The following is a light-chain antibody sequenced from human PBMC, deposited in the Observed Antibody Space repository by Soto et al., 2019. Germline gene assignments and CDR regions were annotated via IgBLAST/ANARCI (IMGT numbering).Light chain of an antibody. Sequence: DIQMTQSPSSVSASVGDRVTITCRASQGITNWLAWYQQKPGKAPKLLIYAASGLPSGVPSRFSGSGSGTDFTLTISSLQPEDFATYYCQQYNSYSPLTFGGGTKVDIK. J-gene: IGKJ4*01. CDR1: QGITNW. CDR2: AAS. V-gene: IGKV1D-16*01. CDR3: QQYNSYSPLT.